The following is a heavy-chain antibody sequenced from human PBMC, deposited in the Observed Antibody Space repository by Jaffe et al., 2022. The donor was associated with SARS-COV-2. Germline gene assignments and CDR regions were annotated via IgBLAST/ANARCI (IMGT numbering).Heavy chain of an antibody. CDR2: VYHTGGS. Sequence: QLQLQESGSGLVKPSQTLSLTCVVSGGSISGRGYSWSWIRQPPGKGLEWIGYVYHTGGSYYNPSLKSRVTISVDRSNNQFSLKLNSVTAADTAVYYCAKVVDFGDNWYLDLWGRGTQVAVSS. V-gene: IGHV4-30-2*01. J-gene: IGHJ2*01. CDR1: GGSISGRGYS. CDR3: AKVVDFGDNWYLDL. D-gene: IGHD4-17*01.